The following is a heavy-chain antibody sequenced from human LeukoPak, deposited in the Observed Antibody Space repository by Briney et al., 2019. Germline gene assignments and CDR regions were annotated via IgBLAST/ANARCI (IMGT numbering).Heavy chain of an antibody. Sequence: SETLSITCAVYGGSFSGYYWSWIRQPPGEGLEWIGEINHSGSTNYNPSLKSRVTISVDTSKNQFSLKLSSVTAADTAVYYCARDSQIVATITRRNWFDPWGQGTLVTVSS. CDR2: INHSGST. CDR1: GGSFSGYY. CDR3: ARDSQIVATITRRNWFDP. J-gene: IGHJ5*02. V-gene: IGHV4-34*01. D-gene: IGHD5-12*01.